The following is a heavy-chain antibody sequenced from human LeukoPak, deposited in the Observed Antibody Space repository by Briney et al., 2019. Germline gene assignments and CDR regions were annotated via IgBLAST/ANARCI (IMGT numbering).Heavy chain of an antibody. D-gene: IGHD5-24*01. CDR3: ARGDGYNSDY. CDR1: GDSISSGGYY. Sequence: SQTLYLTCTVSGDSISSGGYYWSWIRQHPGEGLEWIGYIYYSGSTYYNPSLKSRVTISVDTSKNQFSLEVTSVTAADTAVYYCARGDGYNSDYWGQGILVTVSS. CDR2: IYYSGST. V-gene: IGHV4-31*03. J-gene: IGHJ4*02.